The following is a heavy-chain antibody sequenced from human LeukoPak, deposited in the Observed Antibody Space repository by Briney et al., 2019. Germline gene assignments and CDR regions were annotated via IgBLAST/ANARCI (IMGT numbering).Heavy chain of an antibody. J-gene: IGHJ4*02. D-gene: IGHD5-24*01. V-gene: IGHV3-7*03. CDR3: AISVEMATIGDH. Sequence: GGSLRPSCAVSGFTFSGYWMTWVRQAPGKGLQWVANIRQDGSEKYYVDSVKGRFTISRDNAKNSLYLQMNSLTAEDTAVYYCAISVEMATIGDHWGQGILVTVS. CDR2: IRQDGSEK. CDR1: GFTFSGYW.